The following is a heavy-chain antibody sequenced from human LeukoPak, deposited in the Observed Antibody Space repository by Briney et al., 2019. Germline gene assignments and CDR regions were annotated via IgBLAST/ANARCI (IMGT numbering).Heavy chain of an antibody. CDR1: GGSISSSSYY. D-gene: IGHD3-3*01. J-gene: IGHJ5*02. Sequence: SETLSLTCTVSGGSISSSSYYWGWIRQPPGKGLEWIGYIYYSWSTNYNPSLKSRVTISVDTSKNQFSLKLSSVTAADTAVYYCAAVQGITIFGVAPNWFDPWGQGTLVTVSS. CDR3: AAVQGITIFGVAPNWFDP. V-gene: IGHV4-61*05. CDR2: IYYSWST.